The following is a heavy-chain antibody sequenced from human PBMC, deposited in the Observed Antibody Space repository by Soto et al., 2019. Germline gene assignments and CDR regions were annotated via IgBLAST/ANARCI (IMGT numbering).Heavy chain of an antibody. CDR1: GYSFTSND. Sequence: QVQLVQSGAEVKKPGASVKVSCKASGYSFTSNDITWVRQAPGQGLEWMGWMNANSGITGYAQKFQGRVTMARNTSTSTAYRGLSSLTSAVTAVYYCARDATSPDYCGQGTLVAVSS. CDR2: MNANSGIT. J-gene: IGHJ4*02. D-gene: IGHD2-2*01. V-gene: IGHV1-8*01. CDR3: ARDATSPDY.